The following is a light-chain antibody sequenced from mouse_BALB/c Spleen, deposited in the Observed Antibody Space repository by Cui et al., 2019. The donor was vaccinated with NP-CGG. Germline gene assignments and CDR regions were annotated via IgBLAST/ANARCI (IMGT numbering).Light chain of an antibody. Sequence: QAVVTHVSVLTTSPGETVTLTCRTSTGAVTTSNYANWVQEKPDHLFTGLIGGTHNRAPGVSARFSGSLIGDKAALTITGAQTEDEAIYFCALWYSNHWVFGGGTKLTVL. V-gene: IGLV1*01. CDR2: GTH. CDR3: ALWYSNHWV. J-gene: IGLJ1*01. CDR1: TGAVTTSNY.